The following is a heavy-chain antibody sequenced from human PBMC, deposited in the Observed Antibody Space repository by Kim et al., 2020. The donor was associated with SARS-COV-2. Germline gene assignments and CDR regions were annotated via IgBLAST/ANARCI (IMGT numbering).Heavy chain of an antibody. D-gene: IGHD2-2*01. CDR2: IVGSGGAS. CDR3: VKLKGPAAGAGYSFGS. CDR1: GFTFNVFA. Sequence: GGSLRLSCVASGFTFNVFAMSWVRQAPGKGLEWVSDIVGSGGASFYANSVKGRFTISRDNSKNTLYLQMNSLRVDDTAIYFCVKLKGPAAGAGYSFGSWGQGTLVIVSS. J-gene: IGHJ4*02. V-gene: IGHV3-23*01.